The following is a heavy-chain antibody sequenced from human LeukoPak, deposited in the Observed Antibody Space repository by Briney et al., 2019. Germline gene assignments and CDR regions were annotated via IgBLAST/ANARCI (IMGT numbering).Heavy chain of an antibody. D-gene: IGHD6-13*01. J-gene: IGHJ4*02. V-gene: IGHV3-30-3*01. CDR2: ISYDGSNK. Sequence: GGSLRLSCAASGFTFSSYAMHWVRQAPGKGLEWVAVISYDGSNKYYADSVKGRFTISRDNSKNTLYLQMNSLRAEDTAVYYCAKDFSDGSSWYWGQGTLVTVSS. CDR1: GFTFSSYA. CDR3: AKDFSDGSSWY.